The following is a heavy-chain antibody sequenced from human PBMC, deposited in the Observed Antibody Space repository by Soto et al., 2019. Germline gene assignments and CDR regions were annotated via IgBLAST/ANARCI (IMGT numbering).Heavy chain of an antibody. CDR3: VREVRVAGDAFDI. CDR1: GFTFDDYP. Sequence: PGGSLRLSFTTSGFTFDDYPISWFRQAPGKGLEWVSYIRNKDYGETTEYAASVKGRFTISRDDSKSIAYLQMNSLKTDDTAVYYFVREVRVAGDAFDIWGQGTMVTVSS. D-gene: IGHD6-19*01. V-gene: IGHV3-49*03. CDR2: IRNKDYGETT. J-gene: IGHJ3*02.